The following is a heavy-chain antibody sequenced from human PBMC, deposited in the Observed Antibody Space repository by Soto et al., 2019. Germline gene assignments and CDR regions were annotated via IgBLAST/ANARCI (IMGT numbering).Heavy chain of an antibody. CDR1: GYTFTDYY. J-gene: IGHJ6*03. CDR3: ARDYDFWSGPIMDV. Sequence: ASVKVSCKAAGYTFTDYYMHWVRQAPRQGLEWMGWINPNSGGTNYAQKFQGWVTMTRDTSISTAYMELSRLRSDDTAVYYCARDYDFWSGPIMDVWGKGTTVTVSS. D-gene: IGHD3-3*01. V-gene: IGHV1-2*04. CDR2: INPNSGGT.